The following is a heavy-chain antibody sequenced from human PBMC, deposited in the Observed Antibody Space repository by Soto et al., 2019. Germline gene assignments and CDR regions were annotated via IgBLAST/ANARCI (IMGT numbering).Heavy chain of an antibody. Sequence: GGSLRLSCAAPGLTVSTNYMHWVRQAPGKGLEWVAVISYDGSNKYYVDSVKGRFTISRDNSKNTLYLQMNSLRGEDTAVYYCARENYYDSSGPELPFDPWGQGTLVTVSS. J-gene: IGHJ5*02. V-gene: IGHV3-30-3*01. D-gene: IGHD3-22*01. CDR2: ISYDGSNK. CDR1: GLTVSTNY. CDR3: ARENYYDSSGPELPFDP.